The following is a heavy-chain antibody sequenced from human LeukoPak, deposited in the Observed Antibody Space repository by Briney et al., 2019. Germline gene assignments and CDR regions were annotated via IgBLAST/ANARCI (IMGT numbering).Heavy chain of an antibody. CDR2: INPNSGGT. V-gene: IGHV1-2*02. CDR1: GYTFTDYY. D-gene: IGHD3-9*01. Sequence: ASVKVSCKASGYTFTDYYIHWVRQAPGQGLEWMGWINPNSGGTNYAQKFQGRVTMTRDTSISTAYMELSRLRSDDTAVYYCAREAGDILEGYYMDVWGKGTTVTISS. CDR3: AREAGDILEGYYMDV. J-gene: IGHJ6*03.